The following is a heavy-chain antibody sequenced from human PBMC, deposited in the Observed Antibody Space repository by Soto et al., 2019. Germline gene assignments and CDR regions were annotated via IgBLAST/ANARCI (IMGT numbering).Heavy chain of an antibody. V-gene: IGHV3-64*01. CDR1: GFTFSSYA. CDR3: ARERHPLRCSSTSCYVSYFQH. Sequence: GGSLRLSCAASGFTFSSYAMHWVRPAPGKGLEYVSAISSNGGSTYYANSVKGRFTISRDNSKNTLYLQMGSLRAEDMAVYYCARERHPLRCSSTSCYVSYFQHWGQGTMVTVSS. D-gene: IGHD2-2*01. J-gene: IGHJ1*01. CDR2: ISSNGGST.